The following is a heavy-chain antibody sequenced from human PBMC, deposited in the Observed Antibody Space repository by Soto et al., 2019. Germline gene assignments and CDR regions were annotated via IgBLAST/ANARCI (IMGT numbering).Heavy chain of an antibody. CDR3: AGHGDLSTYYFDY. J-gene: IGHJ4*02. CDR2: IIPIFGTA. CDR1: GGTFSSYA. D-gene: IGHD3-16*01. V-gene: IGHV1-69*13. Sequence: GASVKVSCKASGGTFSSYAISWVRQAPGQGLEWMGGIIPIFGTANYAQKFQGRVTITADESTSTAYMELSSLRSEDTAVYYCAGHGDLSTYYFDYWGQGTLVTVSS.